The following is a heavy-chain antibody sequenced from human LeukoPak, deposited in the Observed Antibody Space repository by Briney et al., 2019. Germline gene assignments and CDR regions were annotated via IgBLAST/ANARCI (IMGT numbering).Heavy chain of an antibody. V-gene: IGHV3-7*03. CDR1: AFIFSGHW. Sequence: GGSLRLSCEGSAFIFSGHWMNWVRQTPGKGLEWVASIKEDGSERQYVDSVKGRFSISRDNTKGSLFLQLNSLRAEDTAVYYCARGYSGSYHISYFDYWGQGTLATVSS. D-gene: IGHD1-26*01. CDR3: ARGYSGSYHISYFDY. J-gene: IGHJ4*02. CDR2: IKEDGSER.